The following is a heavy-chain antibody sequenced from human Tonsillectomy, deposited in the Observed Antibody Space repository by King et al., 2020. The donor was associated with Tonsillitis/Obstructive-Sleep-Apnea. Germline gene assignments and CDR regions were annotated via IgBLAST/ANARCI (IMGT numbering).Heavy chain of an antibody. J-gene: IGHJ4*02. CDR3: ARQEYSKLRAEIDY. V-gene: IGHV4-34*01. CDR2: INRSGST. D-gene: IGHD5-18*01. Sequence: VQLQQWGAGLLKPSETLSLTCAVYGGSLSGYYWGWIRQPPGKGLEWIGEINRSGSTNYNPSVKSRVSISVDTSKNQFSLNLSSVTAADTAVYYCARQEYSKLRAEIDYWGQGTLVTVSS. CDR1: GGSLSGYY.